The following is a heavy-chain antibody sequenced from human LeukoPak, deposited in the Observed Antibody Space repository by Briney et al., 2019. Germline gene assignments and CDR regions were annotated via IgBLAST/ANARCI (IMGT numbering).Heavy chain of an antibody. D-gene: IGHD1-7*01. V-gene: IGHV3-21*01. Sequence: PGGSLRLSCAASGFTFSSYAMSWVRQAPGKGLEWVSSISSSSSYIYYADTVKGRFTISRDNAKNSLYLQMNSLRAEDTAVYYCAREVVAGTTSPWFDPWGQGTLVTVSS. CDR1: GFTFSSYA. J-gene: IGHJ5*02. CDR2: ISSSSSYI. CDR3: AREVVAGTTSPWFDP.